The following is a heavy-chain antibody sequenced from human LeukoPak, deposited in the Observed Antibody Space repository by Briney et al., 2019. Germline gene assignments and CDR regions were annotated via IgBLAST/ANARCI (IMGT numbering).Heavy chain of an antibody. CDR1: GFTFTNYG. J-gene: IGHJ4*02. D-gene: IGHD3-10*01. V-gene: IGHV1-18*01. CDR2: ISAYNGNT. Sequence: ASVKVSCKASGFTFTNYGITWVRQAPGQGLEWMGWISAYNGNTNYAQNLQGRVTMTTDTPTSSAYMELRSLRFDDTAVYYCARDGGKGEFDYWGQGTLVTVSS. CDR3: ARDGGKGEFDY.